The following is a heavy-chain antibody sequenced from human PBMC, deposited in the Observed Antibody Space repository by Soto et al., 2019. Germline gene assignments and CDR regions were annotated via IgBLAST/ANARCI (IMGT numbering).Heavy chain of an antibody. Sequence: QVQLVQSGAEVKKPGASVKVSCKASGYTFTSYAMHWVRQAPGQRLEWMGWINAGNGNTKYSQKFQGRVTITRDTSASTAYMELSSLRSEVTAVYSCARSNIRSFDWLITQPFDYWGQGTLVTVSS. CDR2: INAGNGNT. D-gene: IGHD3-9*01. CDR1: GYTFTSYA. V-gene: IGHV1-3*01. CDR3: ARSNIRSFDWLITQPFDY. J-gene: IGHJ4*02.